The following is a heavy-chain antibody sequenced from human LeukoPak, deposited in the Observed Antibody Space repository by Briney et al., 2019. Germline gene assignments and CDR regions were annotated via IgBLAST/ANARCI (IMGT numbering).Heavy chain of an antibody. Sequence: GGPLRLSCAASGFTFSSYAMSWVRQAPGKGLEWVSAISGSGGSTYYADSVKGRFTISRDNSKNTLYLQMNSLRAEDTAVYYCAKVGLVTIFGVAREGDYWGQGTLVTVSS. CDR1: GFTFSSYA. CDR3: AKVGLVTIFGVAREGDY. CDR2: ISGSGGST. D-gene: IGHD3-3*01. V-gene: IGHV3-23*01. J-gene: IGHJ4*02.